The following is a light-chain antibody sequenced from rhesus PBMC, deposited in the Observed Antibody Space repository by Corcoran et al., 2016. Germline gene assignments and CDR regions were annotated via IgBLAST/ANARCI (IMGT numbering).Light chain of an antibody. CDR3: LQYSSSPPT. J-gene: IGKJ1*01. CDR2: KAY. V-gene: IGKV1-22*01. CDR1: QSISSW. Sequence: DIQMTQSPSSLSASVGDTVTITCRASQSISSWLDWYQQKTGKAPNLLIYKAYSLQSGVPSRFSRSVSGTDFTLTISSLQPEDFATEYCLQYSSSPPTFGHGTKVEIK.